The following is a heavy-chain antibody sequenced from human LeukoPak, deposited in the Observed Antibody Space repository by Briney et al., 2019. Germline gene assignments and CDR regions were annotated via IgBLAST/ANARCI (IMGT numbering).Heavy chain of an antibody. D-gene: IGHD2-2*01. CDR3: ARVVPAAIRAQANFDY. V-gene: IGHV4-34*01. Sequence: SETLSLTCAVYGGSFSGYYWSWIRQPPGKGLEWIGEINHSGSTNYNPSLKSRVTISVDTSKNQFSLKLSSVTAADTAVYYCARVVPAAIRAQANFDYWGQGTLVTVST. J-gene: IGHJ4*02. CDR2: INHSGST. CDR1: GGSFSGYY.